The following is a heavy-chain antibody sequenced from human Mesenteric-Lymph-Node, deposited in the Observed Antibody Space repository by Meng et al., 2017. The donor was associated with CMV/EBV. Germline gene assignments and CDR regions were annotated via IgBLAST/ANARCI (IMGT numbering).Heavy chain of an antibody. CDR1: GFIFSDYG. Sequence: GESLKISCAASGFIFSDYGMYWVRQAPGKGLEWVAFIRYDARNTYHGDSVKGRFTISRDNSKNTLYLQMNSLRAEDTAVYYCARDRSGLYAFDIWGQGTMVTVSS. D-gene: IGHD6-19*01. CDR2: IRYDARNT. V-gene: IGHV3-30*02. CDR3: ARDRSGLYAFDI. J-gene: IGHJ3*02.